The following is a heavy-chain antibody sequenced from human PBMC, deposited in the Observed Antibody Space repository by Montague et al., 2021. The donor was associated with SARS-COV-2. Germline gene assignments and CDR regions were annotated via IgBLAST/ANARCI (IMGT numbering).Heavy chain of an antibody. CDR2: TYYRSKWYS. J-gene: IGHJ4*02. V-gene: IGHV6-1*01. D-gene: IGHD6-19*01. CDR3: VRYSGWFYFDF. CDR1: GDSVSSHSVA. Sequence: CAISGDSVSSHSVAWSRIRQSLSRGLEWLGRTYYRSKWYSDYAPSVRGRLTVNPDASKNEFSLELNYVTPEDTAVYYCVRYSGWFYFDFWGQGTLVTVSS.